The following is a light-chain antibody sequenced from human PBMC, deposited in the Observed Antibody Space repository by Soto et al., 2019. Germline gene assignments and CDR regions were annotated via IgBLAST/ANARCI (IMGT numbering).Light chain of an antibody. J-gene: IGLJ3*02. CDR2: EVS. CDR1: SSDISGYDY. Sequence: QSALTQPPSASGSPGQSVTISCTGTSSDISGYDYVSWYQQHPGKTPKFMIYEVSKRPSGVPDRFSGSKSGNTASLTVSGLQAEDEADYYCVSYAGSNIWMFGGGTKLTVL. CDR3: VSYAGSNIWM. V-gene: IGLV2-8*01.